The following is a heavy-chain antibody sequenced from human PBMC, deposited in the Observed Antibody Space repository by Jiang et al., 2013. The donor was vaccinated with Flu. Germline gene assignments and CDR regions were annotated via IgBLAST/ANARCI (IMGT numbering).Heavy chain of an antibody. D-gene: IGHD3-22*01. V-gene: IGHV3-48*03. J-gene: IGHJ4*02. CDR3: ARDYPYYYDSSGPDY. CDR1: FTFSSYE. CDR2: ISSSGSTI. Sequence: FTFSSYEMNWVRQAPGKGLEWVSYISSSGSTIYYADSVKGRFTISRDNAKNSLYLQMNSLRAEDTAVYYCARDYPYYYDSSGPDYWGQGTLVTVSS.